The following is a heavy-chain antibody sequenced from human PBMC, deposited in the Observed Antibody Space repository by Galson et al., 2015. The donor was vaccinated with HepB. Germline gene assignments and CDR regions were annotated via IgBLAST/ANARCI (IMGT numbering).Heavy chain of an antibody. D-gene: IGHD3-10*01. CDR3: ARIDRYHGSGSYLSLDY. V-gene: IGHV2-26*01. CDR2: IFSDDEK. Sequence: PALVKPTQTLTLTCTVSGFSLSNARMGVSWIRQPPGKALEWLAHIFSDDEKFYSTSLKTRLTISKDTSKSQVVLSMTDMDPVDTATYYCARIDRYHGSGSYLSLDYWGQGTLVTVSS. CDR1: GFSLSNARMG. J-gene: IGHJ4*02.